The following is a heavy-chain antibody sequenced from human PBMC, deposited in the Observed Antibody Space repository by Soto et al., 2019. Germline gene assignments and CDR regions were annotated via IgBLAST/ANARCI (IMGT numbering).Heavy chain of an antibody. CDR1: GYTFTSYG. Sequence: QVQLVQSGAEVKKPGASVKVSCKASGYTFTSYGITWVRQAPGQGLEWMGWISTYSDKTNYAQNFQGRVTMTTDTSTSTAYVELRSLGSDDTAVYYCARVTTTRISLVRRVSHPDYWGQGTLVTVSS. V-gene: IGHV1-18*01. CDR2: ISTYSDKT. CDR3: ARVTTTRISLVRRVSHPDY. D-gene: IGHD3-10*01. J-gene: IGHJ4*02.